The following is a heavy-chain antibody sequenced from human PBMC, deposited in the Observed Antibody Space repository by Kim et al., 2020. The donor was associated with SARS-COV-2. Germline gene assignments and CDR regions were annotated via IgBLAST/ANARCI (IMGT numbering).Heavy chain of an antibody. CDR3: AKAARAYWALYYFDY. Sequence: GGSLRLSCAASGFTFSAYAMSWFRQAPGKGLEWVSGISGNGAGTYYADAAKGRFSISRDNSRNTLSLQMNSLRAADMAIYYCAKAARAYWALYYFDYWGQGTLVTVSS. D-gene: IGHD2-8*02. CDR2: ISGNGAGT. V-gene: IGHV3-23*01. J-gene: IGHJ4*02. CDR1: GFTFSAYA.